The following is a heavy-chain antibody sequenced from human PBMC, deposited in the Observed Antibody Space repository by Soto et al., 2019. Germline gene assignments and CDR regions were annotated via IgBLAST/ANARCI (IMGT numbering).Heavy chain of an antibody. CDR3: AAGGGLPRYY. J-gene: IGHJ4*02. Sequence: QLQLQESGSGLVKPSQTLSLTCAVSGGSISSGGYSWSWFRQPPGKGLEWIGYIYHSGSTYYYPSLKSRVTISVDRSKNQFSLKLSSVTAADTAVYYCAAGGGLPRYYWGQGTLVTVSS. CDR2: IYHSGST. D-gene: IGHD5-12*01. CDR1: GGSISSGGYS. V-gene: IGHV4-30-2*01.